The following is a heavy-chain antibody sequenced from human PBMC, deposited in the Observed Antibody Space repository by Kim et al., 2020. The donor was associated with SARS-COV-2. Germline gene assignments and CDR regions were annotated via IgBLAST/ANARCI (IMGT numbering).Heavy chain of an antibody. CDR2: IRGKTDSYAT. V-gene: IGHV3-73*01. CDR3: TSLKISSEPPFFDY. CDR1: GFTFSGSV. D-gene: IGHD6-19*01. Sequence: GGSLRLSCAASGFTFSGSVMHWVHQASGKGLEWVGRIRGKTDSYATAYAASGKGRFTISRDDSKNTAYLQMNSLKTEATAVYYCTSLKISSEPPFFDYWG. J-gene: IGHJ4*01.